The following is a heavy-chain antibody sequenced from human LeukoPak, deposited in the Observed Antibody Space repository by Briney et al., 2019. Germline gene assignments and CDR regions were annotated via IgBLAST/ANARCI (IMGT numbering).Heavy chain of an antibody. Sequence: ASVKVSCKASGYTFTNYRITWVRQAPGQGLEWMGWISAYNGNTNYAQKLQGRVTMTTDTSTSTAYMELRSLRSDDTAVYYCARDRIYGSGSYYRVENWFDPWGQGTLVTVSS. V-gene: IGHV1-18*01. J-gene: IGHJ5*02. CDR2: ISAYNGNT. CDR3: ARDRIYGSGSYYRVENWFDP. CDR1: GYTFTNYR. D-gene: IGHD3-10*01.